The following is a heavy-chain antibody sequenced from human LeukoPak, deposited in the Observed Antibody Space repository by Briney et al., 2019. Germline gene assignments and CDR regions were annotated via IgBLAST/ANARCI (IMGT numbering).Heavy chain of an antibody. V-gene: IGHV3-53*01. CDR1: GFTVGSNY. CDR2: IYSGGST. D-gene: IGHD2-15*01. J-gene: IGHJ4*02. Sequence: PGGSLRLSCAASGFTVGSNYMTWVRQAPGKGLEWVSVIYSGGSTYYGDSVKGRFTISRDNSKNTLYLQMNSLRAEDTAVYYCARDRRYCSGSSCYSGVDYWGQGTLVTVSS. CDR3: ARDRRYCSGSSCYSGVDY.